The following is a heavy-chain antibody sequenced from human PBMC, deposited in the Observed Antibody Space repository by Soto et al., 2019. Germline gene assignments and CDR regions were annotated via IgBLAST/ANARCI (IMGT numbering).Heavy chain of an antibody. J-gene: IGHJ4*02. V-gene: IGHV2-5*02. CDR2: IYWDDDK. D-gene: IGHD4-17*01. CDR1: GFSLSSYGMG. Sequence: QITLKESGPTLVRPAQTLTLTCGFSGFSLSSYGMGVAWIRQPPGKALEWLALIYWDDDKRYSPSLKDRLAISQDTSSNQVVLTITNMDPGDTATYFCAHACDYDLLTFDHWGPGTLVTVSS. CDR3: AHACDYDLLTFDH.